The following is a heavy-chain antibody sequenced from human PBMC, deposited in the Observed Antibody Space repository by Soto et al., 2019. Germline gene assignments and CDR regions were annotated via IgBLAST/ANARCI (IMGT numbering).Heavy chain of an antibody. D-gene: IGHD3-22*01. CDR1: GGSFSGYY. Sequence: PSETLSLTCAVYGGSFSGYYWSWIRQPPGKGLEWIGEINHSGSTNYNPSLKSRVTISVDTSKNQFSLKLSSVTAADTAVYYCARGRRYYDSSGYYYINWFDPWGQRTLVTVSS. J-gene: IGHJ5*02. V-gene: IGHV4-34*01. CDR3: ARGRRYYDSSGYYYINWFDP. CDR2: INHSGST.